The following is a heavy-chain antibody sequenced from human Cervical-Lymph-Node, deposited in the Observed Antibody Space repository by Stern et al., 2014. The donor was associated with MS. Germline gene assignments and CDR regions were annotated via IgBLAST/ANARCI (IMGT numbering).Heavy chain of an antibody. V-gene: IGHV3-23*04. J-gene: IGHJ4*02. D-gene: IGHD5-18*01. CDR1: GFTSSSYA. Sequence: EVQLVQSGGGLVQPGGSLRLSCAASGFTSSSYAMSWVRQAPGKGLEWVSAISGSGGSTYYADSVKGRFTISRDSSKNTLYLQMNSLRAEDTAVYYCAKDLVVGSGYSYGSAYWGQGTLVTVSS. CDR2: ISGSGGST. CDR3: AKDLVVGSGYSYGSAY.